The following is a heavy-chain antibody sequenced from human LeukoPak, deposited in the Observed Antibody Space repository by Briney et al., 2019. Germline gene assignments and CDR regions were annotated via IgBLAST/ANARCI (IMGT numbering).Heavy chain of an antibody. D-gene: IGHD1-20*01. V-gene: IGHV3-74*01. CDR1: GFTFSSYW. CDR3: LRDLNWSLDQ. CDR2: IKSDGITI. J-gene: IGHJ4*02. Sequence: GGSLRLSCAASGFTFSSYWMHWVRQAPGKGLVWVSRIKSDGITITYADSVKGRFTISRDNAKNTLYLQMNSLRAEDTAVYYCLRDLNWSLDQWGQGTLVTVSS.